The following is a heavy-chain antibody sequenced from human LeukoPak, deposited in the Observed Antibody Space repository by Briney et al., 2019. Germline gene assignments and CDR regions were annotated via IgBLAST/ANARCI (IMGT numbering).Heavy chain of an antibody. D-gene: IGHD6-19*01. Sequence: SETLSLTCTVSDGSISSYYWSWIRQPPGKGLEWIGHIYDSGSTNYNPSLKSRVTISVDTSKNQFSLKLSSVTAADTAVYYCARVGRSNIAVNYWGQGTLVTVSS. CDR2: IYDSGST. CDR1: DGSISSYY. J-gene: IGHJ4*02. CDR3: ARVGRSNIAVNY. V-gene: IGHV4-59*01.